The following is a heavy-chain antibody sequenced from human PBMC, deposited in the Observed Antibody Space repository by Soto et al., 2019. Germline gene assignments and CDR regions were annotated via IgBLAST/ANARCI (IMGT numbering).Heavy chain of an antibody. J-gene: IGHJ4*02. V-gene: IGHV3-21*01. CDR1: GFIFGSYA. CDR2: ISRSSSYR. D-gene: IGHD6-25*01. Sequence: GGSLRLSCAGSGFIFGSYAMNWVRQAPGKGLEWVSPISRSSSYRYHADSVRGRFTISRDKAKNTLPLQMNSLRDEDTAAYYCARDLEAADVSSYVEHWGLGALVTVSS. CDR3: ARDLEAADVSSYVEH.